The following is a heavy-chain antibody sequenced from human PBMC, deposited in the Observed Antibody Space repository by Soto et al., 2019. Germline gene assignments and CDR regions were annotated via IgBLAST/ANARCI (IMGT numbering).Heavy chain of an antibody. J-gene: IGHJ4*02. Sequence: SETLSLTCAVSGGSIRSSNWWSWVRQPPGKGLEWIGEIYHIGSTNYDPSLKSRVTISVDRSKNQFSLKLSSVTAADTAVYFCARRYGGNLDYWGQGTLVTVSS. CDR2: IYHIGST. CDR3: ARRYGGNLDY. D-gene: IGHD1-26*01. V-gene: IGHV4-4*02. CDR1: GGSIRSSNW.